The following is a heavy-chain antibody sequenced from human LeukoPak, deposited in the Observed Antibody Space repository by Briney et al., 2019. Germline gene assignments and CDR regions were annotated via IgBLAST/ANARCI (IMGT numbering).Heavy chain of an antibody. Sequence: PGGSLRLSCVASGFIFGDNWMGWVRQAPGKGLEWVANINPHGTEKYYADSLEGRFSVSRDNAKNSVYLQMNSLRVEDAGLYYCGRWGVNAGLDYWGQGSLVTVSS. CDR2: INPHGTEK. D-gene: IGHD3-10*01. CDR3: GRWGVNAGLDY. V-gene: IGHV3-7*01. J-gene: IGHJ4*02. CDR1: GFIFGDNW.